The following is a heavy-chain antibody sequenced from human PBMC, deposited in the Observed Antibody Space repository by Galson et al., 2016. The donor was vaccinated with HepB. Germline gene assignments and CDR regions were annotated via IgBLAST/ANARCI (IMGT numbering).Heavy chain of an antibody. CDR3: ALWEILRGVNTFDI. CDR2: IYWDDDE. CDR1: GFSLSTSEVG. J-gene: IGHJ3*02. Sequence: PALVTPTQTLTLTCTFSGFSLSTSEVGVGWIRQPPGKALEWLALIYWDDDERYSPSLKTRLTITTDTSKNQVVLTMTNMDPVDSATYYCALWEILRGVNTFDIWGQGTVVTVSS. V-gene: IGHV2-5*02. D-gene: IGHD1-26*01.